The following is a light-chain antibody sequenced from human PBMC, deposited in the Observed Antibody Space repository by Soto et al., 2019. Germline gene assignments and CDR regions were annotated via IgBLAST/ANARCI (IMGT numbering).Light chain of an antibody. Sequence: DIQMTQSPSSLSASVGDRVTITCRASQSIGSYVNWYQQKPGKAPKLLIYAASSLQSGVPSRFSGSGSGTEFTLTISSLQPEDFATYFCQQSYITPRAFGPGTKVDIK. CDR2: AAS. CDR1: QSIGSY. J-gene: IGKJ3*01. CDR3: QQSYITPRA. V-gene: IGKV1-39*01.